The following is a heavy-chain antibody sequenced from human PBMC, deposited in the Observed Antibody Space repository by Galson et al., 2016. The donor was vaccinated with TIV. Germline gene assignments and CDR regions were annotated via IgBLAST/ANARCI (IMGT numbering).Heavy chain of an antibody. CDR1: GDTFTSYP. V-gene: IGHV1-69*01. J-gene: IGHJ6*02. CDR3: AKDRNTALDTYHYYYGMDV. Sequence: CKASGDTFTSYPFNWVRQAPGQGLEWMGGIIPLFGTANYAQKFQGRVTVTADESTSTVYLDLSSLRSEDTAVYYCAKDRNTALDTYHYYYGMDVWGQGTLVSVSS. CDR2: IIPLFGTA. D-gene: IGHD5-18*01.